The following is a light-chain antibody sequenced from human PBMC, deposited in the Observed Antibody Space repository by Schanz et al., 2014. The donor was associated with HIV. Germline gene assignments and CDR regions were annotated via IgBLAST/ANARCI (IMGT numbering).Light chain of an antibody. J-gene: IGLJ2*01. CDR3: SSYTSRNTVV. V-gene: IGLV2-8*01. CDR2: EVS. CDR1: SSDVGAYNY. Sequence: QSALTQPPSASGSPGQSVTISCTGTSSDVGAYNYVSWYQQHPGKAPKLMIYEVSKRPSGVPDRFSGSKSGNTASLTISGLQAEDEAEYFCSSYTSRNTVVFGGGTKLTVL.